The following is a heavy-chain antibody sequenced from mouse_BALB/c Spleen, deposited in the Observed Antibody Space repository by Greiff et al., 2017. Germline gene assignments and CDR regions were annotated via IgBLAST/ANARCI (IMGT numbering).Heavy chain of an antibody. Sequence: QVQLQQPGAELVKPGASVKMSCKASGYTFTSYWMHWVKQRPGQGLEWIGVIDPSDSYTSYNQKFKGKATLTVDTSSSTAYMQLSSLTSEDSAVYYCTRKNYGNGDYFDDWGQGTTLTVSS. J-gene: IGHJ2*01. CDR2: IDPSDSYT. CDR1: GYTFTSYW. V-gene: IGHV1S127*01. CDR3: TRKNYGNGDYFDD. D-gene: IGHD2-1*01.